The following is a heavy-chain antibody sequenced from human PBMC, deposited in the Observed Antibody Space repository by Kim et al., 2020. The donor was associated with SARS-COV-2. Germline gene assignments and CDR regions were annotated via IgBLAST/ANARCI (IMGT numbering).Heavy chain of an antibody. CDR1: GDSVSSNSAA. V-gene: IGHV6-1*01. CDR3: ARDSKGPAAAMQYYFDY. D-gene: IGHD2-2*01. CDR2: TYYRSKWYN. Sequence: SQTLSLSCAISGDSVSSNSAAWNWIRQSPSRGLEWLGRTYYRSKWYNDYAVSVKSRITINPDTSKNQFSLQLNSVTPEDTAVYYCARDSKGPAAAMQYYFDYWGQGTLVTVSS. J-gene: IGHJ4*02.